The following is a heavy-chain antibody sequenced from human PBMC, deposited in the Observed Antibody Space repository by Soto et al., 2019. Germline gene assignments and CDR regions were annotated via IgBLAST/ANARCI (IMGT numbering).Heavy chain of an antibody. V-gene: IGHV1-24*01. D-gene: IGHD3-22*01. CDR1: GYTLTELS. Sequence: QVQLVQSGAEVKKPGASVKVSCKVSGYTLTELSMHWVRQAPGKGLVWMGGFDPEDGETIYAQKFQGRVTMTEDTSTDTAYMELSSLRSEDTAVYYCATKSPTLYDSRTPFDYWGQGTLVTVSS. CDR3: ATKSPTLYDSRTPFDY. CDR2: FDPEDGET. J-gene: IGHJ4*02.